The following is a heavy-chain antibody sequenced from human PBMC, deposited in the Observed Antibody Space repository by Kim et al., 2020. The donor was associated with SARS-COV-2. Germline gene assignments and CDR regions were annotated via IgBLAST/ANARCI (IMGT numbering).Heavy chain of an antibody. CDR3: ARVALGYCSSTRCHKGFDP. CDR1: GGSISSYY. CDR2: IYYSGST. D-gene: IGHD2-2*01. Sequence: SETLSLTCTVSGGSISSYYWSWIRQPPGKGLEWIGYIYYSGSTNYNPSLKSRVTISVDTSKNQFSLKLSSVTAADTAVYYCARVALGYCSSTRCHKGFDPWGQRTLVTVSS. V-gene: IGHV4-59*01. J-gene: IGHJ5*02.